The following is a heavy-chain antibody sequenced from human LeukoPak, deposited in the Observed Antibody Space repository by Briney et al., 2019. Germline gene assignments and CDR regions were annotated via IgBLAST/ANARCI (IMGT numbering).Heavy chain of an antibody. J-gene: IGHJ4*02. Sequence: GGSLRLSRAASGFTFSSYAMNWVRQAPGKGLEWVSAISGSGGNTYYADSVKGRFAISRDNSKNTVYLQMDSLKAEDTALYFCARSLLLVTAITHFDYWGQGILVTVSS. V-gene: IGHV3-23*01. CDR2: ISGSGGNT. CDR3: ARSLLLVTAITHFDY. CDR1: GFTFSSYA. D-gene: IGHD2-21*02.